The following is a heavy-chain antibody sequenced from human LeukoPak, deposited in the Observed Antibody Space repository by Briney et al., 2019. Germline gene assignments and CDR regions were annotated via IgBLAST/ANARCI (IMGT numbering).Heavy chain of an antibody. J-gene: IGHJ4*02. CDR3: ARDGVGASHDY. D-gene: IGHD1-26*01. Sequence: GGSLRLSCAASGFTFSTYWMHWVRQTPGKGLVWVSRISRDGTTTTYADSVKGRFTISRDNAKNTLYLEMNSLRAEDTAVYFCARDGVGASHDYWGQGTLVTVSS. V-gene: IGHV3-74*01. CDR2: ISRDGTTT. CDR1: GFTFSTYW.